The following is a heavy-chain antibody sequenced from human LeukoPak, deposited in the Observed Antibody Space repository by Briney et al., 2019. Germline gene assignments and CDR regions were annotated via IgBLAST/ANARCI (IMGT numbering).Heavy chain of an antibody. V-gene: IGHV4-61*02. CDR2: IYTSGST. CDR1: GGSISSDSYY. J-gene: IGHJ4*02. D-gene: IGHD4-17*01. Sequence: SQTLSLTCTVSGGSISSDSYYWSWIRQPAGKGLEWIGRIYTSGSTNYNPSLKSRVTISLDTSKNQFSLKLSSVTAADTAVYYCANSIDFDYGDYYFDYWGQGALVTISS. CDR3: ANSIDFDYGDYYFDY.